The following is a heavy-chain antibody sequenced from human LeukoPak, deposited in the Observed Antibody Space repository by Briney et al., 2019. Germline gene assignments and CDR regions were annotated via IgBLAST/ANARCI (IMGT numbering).Heavy chain of an antibody. V-gene: IGHV4-59*01. J-gene: IGHJ4*02. CDR2: IYYSGST. CDR3: ARVRYYYDSSGYYFYYFDY. CDR1: GGSISSYY. D-gene: IGHD3-22*01. Sequence: SETLSLTCTVSGGSISSYYWSWIRQPPGKGLEWIGYIYYSGSTNYNPSLKSRVAISVDTSKNQFSLKLSSVTAADTAVYYCARVRYYYDSSGYYFYYFDYWGQGTLVTVSS.